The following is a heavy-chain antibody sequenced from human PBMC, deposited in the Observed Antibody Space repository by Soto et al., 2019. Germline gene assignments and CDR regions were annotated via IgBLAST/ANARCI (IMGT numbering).Heavy chain of an antibody. V-gene: IGHV4-31*03. CDR1: GGSISSGGYY. D-gene: IGHD4-17*01. CDR2: IYYSGST. J-gene: IGHJ6*02. CDR3: ARAHHSTVTTLNRSYYYYYGMDV. Sequence: SETLSLTCTVSGGSISSGGYYWSWIRQHPGKGLEWIGYIYYSGSTYYNPSLKSRVTISVDTSKNQFSLKLSSVTAADTAVYYCARAHHSTVTTLNRSYYYYYGMDVWGQGTTVTVSS.